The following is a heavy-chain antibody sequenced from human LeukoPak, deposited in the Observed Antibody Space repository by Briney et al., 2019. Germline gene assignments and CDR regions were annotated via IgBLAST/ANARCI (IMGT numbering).Heavy chain of an antibody. J-gene: IGHJ4*02. D-gene: IGHD3-22*01. CDR1: GFTFSNNW. CDR2: IKKDGSEK. CDR3: ARTDTYYYDSSGYYGGPYYFDY. Sequence: PGGSLRLSCAASGFTFSNNWMSWVRQAPGKGLECVANIKKDGSEKYYINSVKGRFTISRDNAKNSLYLQMNSLRAEDTAVYYCARTDTYYYDSSGYYGGPYYFDYWGQGTLVTVSS. V-gene: IGHV3-7*01.